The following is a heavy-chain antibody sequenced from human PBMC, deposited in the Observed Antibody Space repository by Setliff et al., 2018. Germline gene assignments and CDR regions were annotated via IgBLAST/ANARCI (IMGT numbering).Heavy chain of an antibody. CDR1: GYTFTTYY. D-gene: IGHD3-3*01. V-gene: IGHV1-46*01. CDR2: INPGDGST. Sequence: GASVKVSCKVSGYTFTTYYMHWVRQAPGQGLEWMGVINPGDGSTTYAQKFQGRVKMTRDTSTNTVYMQLNSLRSEDTAVYYCAISTIFGVVSPTPDAFDIWGQGTMVTVSS. CDR3: AISTIFGVVSPTPDAFDI. J-gene: IGHJ3*02.